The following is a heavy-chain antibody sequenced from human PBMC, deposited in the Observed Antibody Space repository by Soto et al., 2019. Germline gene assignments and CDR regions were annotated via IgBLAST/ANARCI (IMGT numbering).Heavy chain of an antibody. D-gene: IGHD3-10*01. CDR2: IDTRGGST. J-gene: IGHJ3*02. CDR3: ARDLPRDLVRGSFDI. Sequence: QAQLVQSGAEVKKPGASANISCKASGYTFTRYNIHWVRQAPGQGLEWMGIIDTRGGSTDYTQRLQGIVTITRDTSTGTVYMELSSLGSEDHAVYYCARDLPRDLVRGSFDIWGQGTMVTVSS. V-gene: IGHV1-46*01. CDR1: GYTFTRYN.